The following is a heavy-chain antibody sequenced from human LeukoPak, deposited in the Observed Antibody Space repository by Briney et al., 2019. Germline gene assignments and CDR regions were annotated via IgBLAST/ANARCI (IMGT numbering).Heavy chain of an antibody. D-gene: IGHD3-10*01. J-gene: IGHJ4*02. V-gene: IGHV3-30*18. CDR2: ISHEGGSQ. Sequence: GGSLRLSCAASGVTLSPYGMHWVRQAPGKGLEWVAVISHEGGSQHYADSVKGRFIISRDNPRNTLYLQMNILRTEDTAVYYCAKASWFGELFPQGYWGQGTLVTVSS. CDR3: AKASWFGELFPQGY. CDR1: GVTLSPYG.